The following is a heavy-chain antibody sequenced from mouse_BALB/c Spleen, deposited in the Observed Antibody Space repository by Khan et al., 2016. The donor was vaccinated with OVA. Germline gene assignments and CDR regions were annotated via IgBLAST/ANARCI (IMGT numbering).Heavy chain of an antibody. D-gene: IGHD1-1*01. CDR1: GYSITSNYA. Sequence: EVQLQESGPGLVKPFQSLSLTCTVTGYSITSNYAWNWIRQFPGNKLEWVGYISYSGSTSYNPSLKSRISITRDTSKNQSFLQLNSVTTEDTATYYCARGNYYGYAMDYWGQGTSVTVSS. J-gene: IGHJ4*01. CDR3: ARGNYYGYAMDY. V-gene: IGHV3-2*02. CDR2: ISYSGST.